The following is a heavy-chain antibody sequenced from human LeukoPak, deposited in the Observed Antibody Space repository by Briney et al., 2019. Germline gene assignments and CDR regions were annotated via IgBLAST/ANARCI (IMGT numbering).Heavy chain of an antibody. CDR2: ISGSGGST. D-gene: IGHD5-12*01. J-gene: IGHJ4*02. Sequence: YPGGSLRLSCAASGFTFSTYAMSWVRLAPGKGLEWVSGISGSGGSTYYADSVKGRFTSSRDNSNNTLYVQMNSLRVEDTAVYYCAKVISSYSGYDSYWGQGTLVTVSS. CDR1: GFTFSTYA. V-gene: IGHV3-23*01. CDR3: AKVISSYSGYDSY.